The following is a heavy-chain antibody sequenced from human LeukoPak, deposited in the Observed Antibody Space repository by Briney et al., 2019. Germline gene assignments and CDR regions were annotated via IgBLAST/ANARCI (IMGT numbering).Heavy chain of an antibody. Sequence: MASETLSLTCTVSGGSISSGGYYWSWIRQHPGKGLEWIGYIYYSGSTYYNPSLKSRVTISVDTSKNQFSLKLSSVTAADTAVYYCARDVGYSGYEHFDNWGQGTLVTVSS. V-gene: IGHV4-31*03. D-gene: IGHD5-12*01. CDR2: IYYSGST. J-gene: IGHJ4*02. CDR3: ARDVGYSGYEHFDN. CDR1: GGSISSGGYY.